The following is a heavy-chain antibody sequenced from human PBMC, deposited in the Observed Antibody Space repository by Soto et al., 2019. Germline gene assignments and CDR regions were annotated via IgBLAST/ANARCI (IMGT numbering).Heavy chain of an antibody. V-gene: IGHV3-30*18. Sequence: QVQLVESGGGVVQPGRSLRLSCAASGFRDEFPFSDYDMHWVRQAPGKGLEWVALISYDGSTKNYVDSVEGRFTISRDNSRDTLFLQMDSLRPEDTAVYYCAKNSFSGSKRILDSWGQGTLVTVSS. D-gene: IGHD1-26*01. J-gene: IGHJ4*02. CDR1: GFRDEFPFSDYD. CDR3: AKNSFSGSKRILDS. CDR2: ISYDGSTK.